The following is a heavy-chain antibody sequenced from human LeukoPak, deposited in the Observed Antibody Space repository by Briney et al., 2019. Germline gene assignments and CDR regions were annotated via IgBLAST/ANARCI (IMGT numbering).Heavy chain of an antibody. CDR1: GFTFSSYG. CDR3: AKDMGYYDSSGYVDY. CDR2: IRYDGSNK. V-gene: IGHV3-30*02. D-gene: IGHD3-22*01. Sequence: GGSLRLSCAASGFTFSSYGMHWVRQAPGKGLEWVAFIRYDGSNKYYADSVKGRFAISRDNSKNTLYLQMNSLRAEDTAVYYCAKDMGYYDSSGYVDYWGQGTLVTVSS. J-gene: IGHJ4*02.